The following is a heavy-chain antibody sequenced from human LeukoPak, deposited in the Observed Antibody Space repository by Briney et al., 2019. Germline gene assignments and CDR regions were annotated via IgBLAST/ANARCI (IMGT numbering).Heavy chain of an antibody. Sequence: ASVKVSCKPSGYTVTSYDINWVRRATGQGLEWMGGMNPNSGNTGYAQKFQGRVTMTRNTSISTAYMELSSLRSEDTAVYYCARRRCSGGSCYPKKNWFDPWGQGTLVTVSS. D-gene: IGHD2-15*01. CDR3: ARRRCSGGSCYPKKNWFDP. J-gene: IGHJ5*02. CDR1: GYTVTSYD. CDR2: MNPNSGNT. V-gene: IGHV1-8*01.